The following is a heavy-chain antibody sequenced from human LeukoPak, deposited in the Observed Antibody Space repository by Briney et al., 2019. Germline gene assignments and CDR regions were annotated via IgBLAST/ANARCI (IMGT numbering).Heavy chain of an antibody. CDR3: ARGATGIAVAGTTPVGCDY. Sequence: SETLSLTCTVSGGSISSSSYYWGWIRQPPGKGLEWIGSIFHSGSTYYNPSLKSRVTISVDTPKNQFSLKLSSVTAADTAVYYCARGATGIAVAGTTPVGCDYWGQGTLVTVSS. CDR2: IFHSGST. CDR1: GGSISSSSYY. D-gene: IGHD6-19*01. V-gene: IGHV4-39*07. J-gene: IGHJ4*02.